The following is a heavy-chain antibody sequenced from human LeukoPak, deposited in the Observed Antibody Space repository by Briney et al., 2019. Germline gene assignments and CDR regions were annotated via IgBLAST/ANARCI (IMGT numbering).Heavy chain of an antibody. CDR2: INSDGSWT. CDR1: GNYW. D-gene: IGHD2/OR15-2a*01. J-gene: IGHJ4*02. CDR3: SWTTVGGY. V-gene: IGHV3-74*01. Sequence: GGSLRLSCAASGNYWMHWVRQAPGKGLVWVSHINSDGSWTSYADSVKGRFTISKDNAKNTVYLQMNSLRAEDTAVYYCSWTTVGGYWGQGTLVTVSS.